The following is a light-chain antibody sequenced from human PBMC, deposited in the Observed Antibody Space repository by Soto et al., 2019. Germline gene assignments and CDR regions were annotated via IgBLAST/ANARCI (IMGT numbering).Light chain of an antibody. CDR2: DAS. V-gene: IGKV3-11*01. Sequence: EIVLTQSPATLSLSPGERATLSCRASQSVSSYLAWYQQKPGQAPRLLIYDASNRATGIPDRFSGSGSVTDFTLTISILEPEDFAVYYCQQGSNCPPYTLGQGTKLEIK. CDR1: QSVSSY. CDR3: QQGSNCPPYT. J-gene: IGKJ2*01.